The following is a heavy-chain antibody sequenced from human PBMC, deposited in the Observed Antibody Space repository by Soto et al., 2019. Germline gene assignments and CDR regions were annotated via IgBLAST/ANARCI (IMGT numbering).Heavy chain of an antibody. CDR2: ISGSGDST. D-gene: IGHD4-4*01. J-gene: IGHJ6*01. CDR1: GFTFIRYA. CDR3: AKEHYNRYYYYGMDV. V-gene: IGHV3-23*01. Sequence: EVQLLESGGGLAQPGGSLRLSCAASGFTFIRYAMNWVRQAPGKGLEWVSAISGSGDSTYYADSVKGRFTISRDNSRNTVYLQMNSLRAEDTAIYYCAKEHYNRYYYYGMDVW.